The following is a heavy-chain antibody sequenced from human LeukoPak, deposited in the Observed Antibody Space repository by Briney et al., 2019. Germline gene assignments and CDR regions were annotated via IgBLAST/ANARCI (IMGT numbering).Heavy chain of an antibody. Sequence: GASVKVSCKVSGYTLTELSMHWVRQAPGKGLEWMGGFDPEDGETIYAQKFQGRVTMTEDTSTDTAYMELSSLGSEDTAVYYCATVIPGDDAVAFDYWGQGTLVTVSS. V-gene: IGHV1-24*01. D-gene: IGHD2-15*01. J-gene: IGHJ4*02. CDR1: GYTLTELS. CDR3: ATVIPGDDAVAFDY. CDR2: FDPEDGET.